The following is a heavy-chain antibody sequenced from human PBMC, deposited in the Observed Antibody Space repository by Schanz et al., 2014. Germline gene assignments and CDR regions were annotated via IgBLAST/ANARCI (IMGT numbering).Heavy chain of an antibody. D-gene: IGHD3-22*01. V-gene: IGHV7-4-1*02. CDR2: VNPYAGTT. Sequence: QVQLVQSGGEVKTPGASVKVSCKTSGYTFTSYAITWVRQAPGQGLEWMGWVNPYAGTTKYAQGFTGRFVFSLDTSVSTAYLQISSLKADDTAVYYCAREDYLDSSGYSCGYWGQGTLVTVSS. J-gene: IGHJ4*02. CDR1: GYTFTSYA. CDR3: AREDYLDSSGYSCGY.